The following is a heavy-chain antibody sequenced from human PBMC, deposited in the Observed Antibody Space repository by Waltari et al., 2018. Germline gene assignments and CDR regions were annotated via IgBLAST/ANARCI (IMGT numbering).Heavy chain of an antibody. J-gene: IGHJ5*02. CDR1: GYTFTSNG. Sequence: IKLVQTGDEVKKPGATVKVTCKASGYTFTSNGIRWERKTPGQGLEWMGWISAYNGNTNYAQKLQGRVTMTTDTSTSTAYMELRSLRSDDTAVYYCAREWSGSGRPGWFDPWGQGTLVTVSS. D-gene: IGHD3-10*01. CDR2: ISAYNGNT. V-gene: IGHV1-18*01. CDR3: AREWSGSGRPGWFDP.